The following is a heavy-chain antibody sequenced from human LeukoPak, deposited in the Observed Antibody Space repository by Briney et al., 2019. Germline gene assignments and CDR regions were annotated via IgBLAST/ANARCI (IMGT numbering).Heavy chain of an antibody. Sequence: SETLSLTCAVYGGSFSGYYWSWIRQPPGKGLEWIGEINHSGSTNYNPSLKSRVTISVDTSKNQFSLKLSSVTAADTAVYYCARPYSSSWYGHYYYGMDVWGQGTTVTVSS. J-gene: IGHJ6*02. V-gene: IGHV4-34*01. D-gene: IGHD6-13*01. CDR1: GGSFSGYY. CDR3: ARPYSSSWYGHYYYGMDV. CDR2: INHSGST.